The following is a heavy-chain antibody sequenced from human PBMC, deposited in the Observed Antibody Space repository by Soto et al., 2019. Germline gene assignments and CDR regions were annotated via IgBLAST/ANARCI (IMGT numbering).Heavy chain of an antibody. D-gene: IGHD6-13*01. Sequence: QVQLVQSGAEVKKPGSSVKVSCKASGGTFSSYAISWVRQAPRQGLEWMGGIIPIFGTANYAQKFQGRVTITADESTSTAYMELSSLRSEDTAVYYCARHLPGYSSSWYYFDYWGQGTLVTVSS. CDR3: ARHLPGYSSSWYYFDY. CDR2: IIPIFGTA. J-gene: IGHJ4*02. CDR1: GGTFSSYA. V-gene: IGHV1-69*01.